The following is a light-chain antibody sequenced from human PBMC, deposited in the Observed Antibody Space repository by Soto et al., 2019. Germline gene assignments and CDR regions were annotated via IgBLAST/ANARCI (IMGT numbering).Light chain of an antibody. V-gene: IGKV3D-15*01. Sequence: EIVMTQSPATLSVSPGERVTLSCRASQSININLAWYQQKPGQAPRVLIYGASSRASGIPDRFSGSGSGTDFTLTISRLEHDDFAFYYCQQYRNWPPLTFGGGTRVEIK. CDR2: GAS. J-gene: IGKJ4*01. CDR1: QSININ. CDR3: QQYRNWPPLT.